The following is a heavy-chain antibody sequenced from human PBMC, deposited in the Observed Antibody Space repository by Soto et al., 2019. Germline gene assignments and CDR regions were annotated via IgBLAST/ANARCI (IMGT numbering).Heavy chain of an antibody. CDR2: ISGSSGST. CDR1: GFTFSNYA. V-gene: IGHV3-23*01. CDR3: AKDLVVVPAAMDPFDF. Sequence: EVQLLESGGGLVQPGGSQRLSCAASGFTFSNYAMTWVRQAPGKGLEWVSSISGSSGSTYYSDSVKGRFTISRDNPKNTLYLQMNSLRAEDTAVYYCAKDLVVVPAAMDPFDFWGKGTMVTVYS. J-gene: IGHJ3*01. D-gene: IGHD2-2*01.